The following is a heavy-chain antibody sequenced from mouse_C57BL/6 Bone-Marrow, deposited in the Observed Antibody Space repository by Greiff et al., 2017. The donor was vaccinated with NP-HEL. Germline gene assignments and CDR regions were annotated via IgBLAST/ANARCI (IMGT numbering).Heavy chain of an antibody. Sequence: EVKLMESGGGLVQPKGSLKLSCAASGFSFNTYAMNWVRQAPGKGVEWVARIRSKSNNYATYYADSVKDRFTISRDDSESMLYLQMNNLKTEDTAMYYCVRYYYGSPYYFDYWGQGTTLTVSS. CDR3: VRYYYGSPYYFDY. CDR1: GFSFNTYA. CDR2: IRSKSNNYAT. J-gene: IGHJ2*01. D-gene: IGHD1-1*01. V-gene: IGHV10-1*01.